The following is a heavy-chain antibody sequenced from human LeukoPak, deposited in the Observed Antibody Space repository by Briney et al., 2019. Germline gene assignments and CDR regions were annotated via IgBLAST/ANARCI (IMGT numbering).Heavy chain of an antibody. D-gene: IGHD3-22*01. CDR1: GFTFNNYA. Sequence: GGSLRLSCAATGFTFNNYAMTWVRQAPGKGLEWVSAISESDGSTYYADSVKGRFTISRDNAKNSLYLQMNSLRAEDTAVYYCARASFSYDSTTYYYEDYWGQGTLVTVSS. V-gene: IGHV3-23*01. CDR2: ISESDGST. CDR3: ARASFSYDSTTYYYEDY. J-gene: IGHJ4*02.